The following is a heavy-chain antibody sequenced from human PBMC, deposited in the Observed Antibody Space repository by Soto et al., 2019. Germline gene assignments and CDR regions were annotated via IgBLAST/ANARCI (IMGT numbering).Heavy chain of an antibody. V-gene: IGHV3-9*01. CDR3: ARATATHNPYSLDV. CDR2: ISWSGGYI. CDR1: GFTFDDYA. Sequence: EVQLVESGGDLVQPGRSLRLSCAASGFTFDDYAMYWVRQAPGKGLEWVSGISWSGGYIGYADSVKGRFTISRDNAKNSLYLEMKSLRAYDTALYFCARATATHNPYSLDVWGQGTTVTV. D-gene: IGHD2-21*02. J-gene: IGHJ6*02.